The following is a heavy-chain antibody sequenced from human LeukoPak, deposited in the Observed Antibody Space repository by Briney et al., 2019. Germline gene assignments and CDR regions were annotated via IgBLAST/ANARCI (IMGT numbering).Heavy chain of an antibody. CDR1: GGTFSSYA. J-gene: IGHJ6*03. CDR2: IIPIFGTA. Sequence: ASGKVSCKASGGTFSSYAISWVRQAPGQGLEWMGGIIPIFGTANYAQKFQGRVTITADESTSTAYMELSSLRSEDTAVYYCASDSGRYPVSSYYDYYYMDVWGKGTTVTVSS. CDR3: ASDSGRYPVSSYYDYYYMDV. D-gene: IGHD3-10*01. V-gene: IGHV1-69*13.